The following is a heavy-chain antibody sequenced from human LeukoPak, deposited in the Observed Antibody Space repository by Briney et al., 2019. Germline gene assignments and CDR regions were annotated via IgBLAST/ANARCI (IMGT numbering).Heavy chain of an antibody. J-gene: IGHJ4*02. V-gene: IGHV3-30*18. D-gene: IGHD6-13*01. Sequence: GGSLRLSCAASGFTLSTYGMHWVRQAPGKGLEWVAMISYDGNSKQYADLVKGRFTISRDNSKNTLYLQMNSLRAEDTAVYYCAKTRPLDSSSWSHGDYWGQGTLVTVSS. CDR2: ISYDGNSK. CDR1: GFTLSTYG. CDR3: AKTRPLDSSSWSHGDY.